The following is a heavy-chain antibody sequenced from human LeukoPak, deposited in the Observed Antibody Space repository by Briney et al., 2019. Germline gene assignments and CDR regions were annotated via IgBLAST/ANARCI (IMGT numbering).Heavy chain of an antibody. V-gene: IGHV5-51*01. CDR1: GYSFTRYW. CDR3: ARRGSGYDINWFDP. Sequence: GESLKISCKGSGYSFTRYWIAWVRQMPGKGLEWMGIIYPGDSDTRYSPSFQGQVTISADKSITTAYLQWNSLKASGTAMYYCARRGSGYDINWFDPWGQGTLVTVSS. J-gene: IGHJ5*02. CDR2: IYPGDSDT. D-gene: IGHD5-12*01.